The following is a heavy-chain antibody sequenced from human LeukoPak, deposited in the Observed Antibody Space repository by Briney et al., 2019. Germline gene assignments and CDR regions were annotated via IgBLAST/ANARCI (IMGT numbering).Heavy chain of an antibody. CDR3: AKDGSGGWYFDI. D-gene: IGHD6-19*01. CDR1: EFTFSSYA. CDR2: IWYDGSSK. J-gene: IGHJ3*02. Sequence: PGRSLRLSCAASEFTFSSYAMHWVRQAPGKGLQWVAVIWYDGSSKYYADSVKGRFTISRDNSKNTLYLQMNSLRAEDTAVYYCAKDGSGGWYFDIWGQGTMVTVSS. V-gene: IGHV3-33*06.